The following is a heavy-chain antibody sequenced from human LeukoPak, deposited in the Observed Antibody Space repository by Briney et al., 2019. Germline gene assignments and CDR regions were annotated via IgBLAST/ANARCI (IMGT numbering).Heavy chain of an antibody. D-gene: IGHD2-15*01. V-gene: IGHV4-34*01. CDR1: GGSFSGYY. J-gene: IGHJ4*02. CDR2: ISHSGST. CDR3: ARGLSFCRGGSCYSGDSPVDY. Sequence: PSETLSLTYAVYGGSFSGYYWSWIRQPPGKGLEWIGEISHSGSTNYNPSLKSRVTISVDTSKNQFSLKLSPVTAADTAVYYCARGLSFCRGGSCYSGDSPVDYWGQGTLVTVSS.